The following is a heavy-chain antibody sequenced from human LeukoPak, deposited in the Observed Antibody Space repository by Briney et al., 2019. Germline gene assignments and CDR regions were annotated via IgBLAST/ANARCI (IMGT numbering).Heavy chain of an antibody. CDR3: AKGYGSGSYRYFDY. Sequence: GGSLRLSCAASGFTFSSYAMSWIRQAPGKGLEWVSTISGSGGSTYYADSVKGRFTISRDYSKNTLYLQMYSLRAEDTAMYYCAKGYGSGSYRYFDYWGQGTLVTVSS. J-gene: IGHJ4*02. CDR2: ISGSGGST. D-gene: IGHD3-10*01. V-gene: IGHV3-23*01. CDR1: GFTFSSYA.